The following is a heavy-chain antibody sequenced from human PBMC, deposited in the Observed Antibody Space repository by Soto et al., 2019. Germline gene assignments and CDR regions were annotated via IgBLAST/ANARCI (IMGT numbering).Heavy chain of an antibody. Sequence: GGSLRLSCAASGFAITNTFLTWVRQAPGKGLEWVSIVYSGGSTYYADSVKGRFTISRDTSKNTVHLQMSSLRAEDTAVYYCARSPKIPSTGSYFDYWGQGTPVTV. CDR2: VYSGGST. V-gene: IGHV3-53*01. CDR1: GFAITNTF. D-gene: IGHD3-10*01. J-gene: IGHJ4*02. CDR3: ARSPKIPSTGSYFDY.